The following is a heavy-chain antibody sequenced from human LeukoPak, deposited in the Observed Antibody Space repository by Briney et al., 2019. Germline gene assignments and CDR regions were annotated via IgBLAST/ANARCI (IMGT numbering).Heavy chain of an antibody. J-gene: IGHJ4*02. Sequence: SETLSLTCTVSGASIRSGDYYWSWIRQHPGKGLEWIGYIYYSGSTYYNPSLKSRVTISVDTSKNQFSLKLSSVTAADTAVYYCARVFFGDYYFDYWGQGTLVTVSS. V-gene: IGHV4-31*03. CDR3: ARVFFGDYYFDY. CDR2: IYYSGST. CDR1: GASIRSGDYY. D-gene: IGHD2-21*02.